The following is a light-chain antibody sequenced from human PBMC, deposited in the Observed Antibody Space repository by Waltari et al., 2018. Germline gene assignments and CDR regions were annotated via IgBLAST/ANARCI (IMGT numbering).Light chain of an antibody. CDR3: QQFYSYPET. CDR1: QGIRSY. V-gene: IGKV1-9*01. J-gene: IGKJ2*01. Sequence: IQLTQSPSSLSASVGDRVTITCRASQGIRSYLAWYQQKPGKAPKRLMYASSTLESGVPPRFSGSGFGTDFTLTISSLQPEDFATYHCQQFYSYPETFGQGTKLEIK. CDR2: ASS.